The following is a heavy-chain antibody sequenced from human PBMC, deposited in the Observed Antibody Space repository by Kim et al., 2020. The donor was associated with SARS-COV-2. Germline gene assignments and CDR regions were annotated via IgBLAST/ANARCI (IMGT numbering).Heavy chain of an antibody. CDR1: GGSISSGGYY. CDR3: AREVEFGELLDYYGMDV. V-gene: IGHV4-31*03. D-gene: IGHD3-10*01. CDR2: IYYSGST. J-gene: IGHJ6*02. Sequence: SQTLSLTCTVSGGSISSGGYYWSWIRQHPGKGLEWIGYIYYSGSTYYNPSLKSRVTISVDTSKNQFSLKLSSVTAADTAVYYCAREVEFGELLDYYGMDVWGQGTTVTVSS.